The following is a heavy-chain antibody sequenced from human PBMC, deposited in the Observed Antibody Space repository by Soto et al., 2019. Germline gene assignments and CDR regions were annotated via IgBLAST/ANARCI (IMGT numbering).Heavy chain of an antibody. CDR1: GFTFSSYG. D-gene: IGHD3-10*01. CDR3: ASIVGY. V-gene: IGHV3-30*03. J-gene: IGHJ4*02. Sequence: PGGSLRLSCAASGFTFSSYGMHWVRQSPGKGLEWVAVISYDGSNKYYADSVKGRFTISRDNSKNTLYLQMNSLRAEDTAVYYCASIVGYWGQGTLVTVSS. CDR2: ISYDGSNK.